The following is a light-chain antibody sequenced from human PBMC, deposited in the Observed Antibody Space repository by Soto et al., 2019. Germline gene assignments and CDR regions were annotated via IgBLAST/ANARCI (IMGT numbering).Light chain of an antibody. CDR2: DAS. J-gene: IGKJ4*01. V-gene: IGKV3-11*01. Sequence: EIVLTQSPATLSLSPGERDTLSCRASQSVSSYLAWYQQKPGQAPRLLIYDASNRATGIPARFSGSGSGTDFTLTISRLEPEDFAVYYCQQGSFGGGTKVEIK. CDR3: QQGS. CDR1: QSVSSY.